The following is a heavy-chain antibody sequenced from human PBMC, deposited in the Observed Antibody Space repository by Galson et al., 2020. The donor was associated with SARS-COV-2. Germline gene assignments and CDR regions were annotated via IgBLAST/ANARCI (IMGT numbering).Heavy chain of an antibody. D-gene: IGHD4-17*01. J-gene: IGHJ5*02. V-gene: IGHV3-15*01. Sequence: GESLKISCAASGFTFSNAWMSWVRQAPGKGLEWVGRIKSKTDGGTTDYAAPVKGRFTISRDDSKNTLYLQMNSRKTEDTAVYYCTTVMTTVTEGCWFDPWGQGTLVTVSS. CDR2: IKSKTDGGTT. CDR3: TTVMTTVTEGCWFDP. CDR1: GFTFSNAW.